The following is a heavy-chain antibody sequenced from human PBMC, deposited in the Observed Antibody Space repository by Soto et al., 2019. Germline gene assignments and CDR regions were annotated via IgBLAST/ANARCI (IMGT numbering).Heavy chain of an antibody. CDR3: ARDRDDYGSGNYYNRIDF. CDR1: GGIFSTYA. J-gene: IGHJ4*02. Sequence: QVQLVQSGAEVQKPGSSVKVSCKASGGIFSTYAISWLRQAPGQGLEWMGGIIPLFGTPNYAQRFQGRVTIPADEATSKAEMELIRLRSENTEVYYCARDRDDYGSGNYYNRIDFWGQGTMVTASS. V-gene: IGHV1-69*01. D-gene: IGHD3-10*01. CDR2: IIPLFGTP.